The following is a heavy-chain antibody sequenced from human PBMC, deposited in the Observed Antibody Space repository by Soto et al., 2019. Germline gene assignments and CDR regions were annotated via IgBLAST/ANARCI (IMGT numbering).Heavy chain of an antibody. J-gene: IGHJ4*02. CDR1: GFTFGDYA. V-gene: IGHV3-49*03. Sequence: PGGSLRLSCTASGFTFGDYAMSWFRQAPGKGLEWVGFIRSKAYGGTTEYAASVKGRFTISRDDSKSIAYLQMNSLKTEDTAVYYCTRVRDYYDSSGPGRFYFDYWGQGTRVTVSS. CDR2: IRSKAYGGTT. CDR3: TRVRDYYDSSGPGRFYFDY. D-gene: IGHD3-22*01.